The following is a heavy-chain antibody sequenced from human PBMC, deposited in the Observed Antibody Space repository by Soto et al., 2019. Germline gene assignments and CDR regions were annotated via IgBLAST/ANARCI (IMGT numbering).Heavy chain of an antibody. CDR1: GFTLSDFS. D-gene: IGHD5-12*01. CDR2: ISYTGGST. Sequence: EVQLVESGGGLVQPGGSLRLSCAASGFTLSDFSMHWVRQAAGQGLEFVSAISYTGGSTYYANSVKGRFTISRDNSKNTLYLQMGSLRAEDMAVYYCARVSARGQAAFDIWGPGAMVTVSS. J-gene: IGHJ3*02. V-gene: IGHV3-64*01. CDR3: ARVSARGQAAFDI.